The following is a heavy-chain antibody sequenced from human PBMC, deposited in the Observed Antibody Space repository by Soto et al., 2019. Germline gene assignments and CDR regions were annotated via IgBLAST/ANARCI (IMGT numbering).Heavy chain of an antibody. J-gene: IGHJ4*02. D-gene: IGHD2-15*01. CDR3: ARAPAICGSCWEYYFDY. CDR1: GGTFSSYA. Sequence: QVQLVQSGAEVKKPGSSVKVSCKASGGTFSSYAISWVRQAPGQGLEWMGGIIPIFGTANYAQKFQGRVTITADESTSTAYMELSSLGSEDTAVYYCARAPAICGSCWEYYFDYWGQGTLVTVSS. V-gene: IGHV1-69*12. CDR2: IIPIFGTA.